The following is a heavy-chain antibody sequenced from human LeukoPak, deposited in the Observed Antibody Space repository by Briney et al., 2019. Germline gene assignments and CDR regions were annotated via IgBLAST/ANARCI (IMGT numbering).Heavy chain of an antibody. CDR1: GDSFSSYY. J-gene: IGHJ4*02. Sequence: SETLSLTCAVYGDSFSSYYWAWIRQPPGKGLEWIGEINHSGSTYYNPSLTSRVTISVDTSKNQFSLKLSSVTAADTAVYCCARGPQVALREGYNHPNYYFDYWGQGTLVTVSS. D-gene: IGHD5-24*01. V-gene: IGHV4-34*01. CDR3: ARGPQVALREGYNHPNYYFDY. CDR2: INHSGST.